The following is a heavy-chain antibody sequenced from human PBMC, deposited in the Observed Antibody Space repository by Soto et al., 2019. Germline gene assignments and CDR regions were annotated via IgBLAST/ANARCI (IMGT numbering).Heavy chain of an antibody. V-gene: IGHV4-39*01. D-gene: IGHD1-26*01. CDR1: GGSISSSSYS. J-gene: IGHJ2*01. CDR2: IYYSGST. Sequence: QLQLQESGPGLVKPSETLSLTCTVSGGSISSSSYSWGWIRQPPGKGLEWIGSIYYSGSTYYNPSLKSRVTISVDTSKNQFSLKLSSVTAADTAVYYCARQSLFYLRHWYFDLWGRGTLVTVSS. CDR3: ARQSLFYLRHWYFDL.